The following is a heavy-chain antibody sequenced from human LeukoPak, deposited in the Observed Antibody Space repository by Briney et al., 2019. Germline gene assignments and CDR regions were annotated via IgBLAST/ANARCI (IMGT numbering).Heavy chain of an antibody. D-gene: IGHD3-10*01. Sequence: GGSLRLSCATSGFTYSHYWMSWVRQAPGKGLEWVANINLDGHKKYHVDSVKGRFTISRDNSKNTLYLQMNSLRAEDTAVYYCAKAGRRLWFGELSVDYWGQGTLVTVSS. J-gene: IGHJ4*02. CDR3: AKAGRRLWFGELSVDY. CDR1: GFTYSHYW. CDR2: INLDGHKK. V-gene: IGHV3-7*03.